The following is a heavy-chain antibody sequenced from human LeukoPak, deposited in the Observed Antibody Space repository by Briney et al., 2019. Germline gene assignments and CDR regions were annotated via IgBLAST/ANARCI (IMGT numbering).Heavy chain of an antibody. CDR2: ITSSSTYI. CDR1: GFTFSSYS. V-gene: IGHV3-21*01. Sequence: GGSLRLSCAASGFTFSSYSMNWVRQAPGKGLEWVSSITSSSTYIYYAESVKGRFTISRDNAKNSLYLQMNSLRAEDTAVYYCARERRFDYWGQGTLVTVSS. D-gene: IGHD1-1*01. CDR3: ARERRFDY. J-gene: IGHJ4*02.